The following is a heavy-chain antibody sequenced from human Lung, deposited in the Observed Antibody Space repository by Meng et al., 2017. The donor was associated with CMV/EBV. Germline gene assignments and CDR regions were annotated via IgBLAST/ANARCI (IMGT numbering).Heavy chain of an antibody. Sequence: GESLKISCVTSGFTLADYDMNWVRLAPGKGLEWVSHISSSGKVKDYADSVKGRFSNSRDKAKRSLYLQMNSLRAEDTALYYCYRESFESALVIGDRRTYFYYGMDVXGQGXTVTVSS. CDR1: GFTLADYD. CDR2: ISSSGKVK. D-gene: IGHD3-9*01. J-gene: IGHJ6*02. V-gene: IGHV3-48*03. CDR3: YRESFESALVIGDRRTYFYYGMDV.